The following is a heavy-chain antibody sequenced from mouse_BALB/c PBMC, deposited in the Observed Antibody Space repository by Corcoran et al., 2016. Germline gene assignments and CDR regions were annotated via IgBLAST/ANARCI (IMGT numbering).Heavy chain of an antibody. CDR1: GFNIKDTY. CDR2: IDPANGNT. V-gene: IGHV14-3*02. J-gene: IGHJ1*01. CDR3: ARLDWYFDV. Sequence: EVQLQQSGAELVKPGASVKLSCTASGFNIKDTYMHWVKQRPEQGLEWIGRIDPANGNTKYDPKFQGKATITADTSSNTAYLQLSSLTSEDTAVYYGARLDWYFDVWGAGTTVTVSS.